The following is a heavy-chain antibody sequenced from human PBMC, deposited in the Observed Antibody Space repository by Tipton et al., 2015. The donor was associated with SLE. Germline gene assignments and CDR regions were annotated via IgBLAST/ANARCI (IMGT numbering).Heavy chain of an antibody. CDR1: GYSISSGYY. V-gene: IGHV4-38-2*01. Sequence: TLSLICAVSGYSISSGYYWGWIRQPPGKGLEWIGSIYHSGSTYYNPSLKSRVTISVDTSKNQFYLKLSSVTAADTAVYYCASAVVVNNDWYFDLWGRGTLVTVSS. D-gene: IGHD3-22*01. CDR2: IYHSGST. J-gene: IGHJ2*01. CDR3: ASAVVVNNDWYFDL.